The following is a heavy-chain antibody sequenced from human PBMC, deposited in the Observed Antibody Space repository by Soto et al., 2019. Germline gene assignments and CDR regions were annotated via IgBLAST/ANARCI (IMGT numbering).Heavy chain of an antibody. D-gene: IGHD2-8*01. Sequence: EVQLLESGGGLVQPGGSLRISCAASGFTFSTYAMSWVRQAPGKGLEWVSTITTSGGNTYYADSVQGRFTISRDNSKNTLYLKMNSLRAEDTAVYYCAGRYCTNGVCYTNYYYYIDVWGKGTTVTVSS. CDR1: GFTFSTYA. J-gene: IGHJ6*03. V-gene: IGHV3-23*01. CDR2: ITTSGGNT. CDR3: AGRYCTNGVCYTNYYYYIDV.